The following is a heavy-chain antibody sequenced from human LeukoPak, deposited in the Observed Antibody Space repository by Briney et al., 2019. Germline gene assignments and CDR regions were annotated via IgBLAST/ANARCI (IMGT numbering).Heavy chain of an antibody. CDR2: ISYHGSNK. CDR1: GFTFSNYA. D-gene: IGHD5-18*01. V-gene: IGHV3-30*04. J-gene: IGHJ4*02. Sequence: GRSLRLSCAASGFTFSNYAMHWVRQAPGKGLEWVAVISYHGSNKNYADSVKGRFTISRDNSQNTLYLEMNSLRVEDTAVYFCARGDVVDTSMFQDYWGQGILVTVSS. CDR3: ARGDVVDTSMFQDY.